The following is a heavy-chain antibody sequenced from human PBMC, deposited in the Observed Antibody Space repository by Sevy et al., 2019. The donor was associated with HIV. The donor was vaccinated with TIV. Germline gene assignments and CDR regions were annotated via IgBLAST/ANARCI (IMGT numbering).Heavy chain of an antibody. D-gene: IGHD6-19*01. CDR2: IIPILGTV. CDR3: ARGGGNGWYYFDY. V-gene: IGHV1-69*13. Sequence: ASVKVSCKPSGGTFSSYGISWMRQAPGQGLEWMGGIIPILGTVNYAQKFQGRVTITADESTKTAYMELSSLRSEDTAVYYCARGGGNGWYYFDYWGQETLVTVSS. J-gene: IGHJ4*02. CDR1: GGTFSSYG.